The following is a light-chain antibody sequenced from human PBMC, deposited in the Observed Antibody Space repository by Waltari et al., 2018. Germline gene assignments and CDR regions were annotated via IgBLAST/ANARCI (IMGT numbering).Light chain of an antibody. V-gene: IGKV1-39*01. CDR3: QQTYDTPLT. CDR2: ATS. Sequence: DIQMTQASSSLSASVGDRVNITCRASRSVSIYLNWYQQKPGKAPNLLIYATSALQTGVPSRFSGSGSGTDFTLTITNLPPEDFGIYYCQQTYDTPLTFGAGTKVQLK. J-gene: IGKJ4*01. CDR1: RSVSIY.